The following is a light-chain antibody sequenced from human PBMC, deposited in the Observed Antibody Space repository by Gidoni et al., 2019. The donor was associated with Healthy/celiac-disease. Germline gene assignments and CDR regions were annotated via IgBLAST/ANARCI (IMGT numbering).Light chain of an antibody. J-gene: IGKJ3*01. CDR1: QSVSSY. CDR3: QQRRT. CDR2: DAS. V-gene: IGKV3-11*01. Sequence: EIVLTQSPATLSLSPGERATISCRASQSVSSYLAWYQQKPGQAPRLLIYDASNRATGIPARFSGSESGTDFTLTISSLEPEDFAVYYCQQRRTFGPGTKVDIK.